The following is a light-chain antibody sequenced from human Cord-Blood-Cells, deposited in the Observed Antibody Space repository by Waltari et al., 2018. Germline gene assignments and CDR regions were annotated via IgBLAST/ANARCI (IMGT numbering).Light chain of an antibody. CDR2: EGS. CDR1: SSDVGSYNL. CDR3: CSYAGSSIVV. J-gene: IGLJ2*01. V-gene: IGLV2-23*01. Sequence: QSALTQPASVSGSPGQSITISCTGTSSDVGSYNLVSWYQQHPGKAPKLMIYEGSKRPLGVSKRFSGSKSGNTASLTISGLQAEDEADYYCCSYAGSSIVVFGGGTKLTVL.